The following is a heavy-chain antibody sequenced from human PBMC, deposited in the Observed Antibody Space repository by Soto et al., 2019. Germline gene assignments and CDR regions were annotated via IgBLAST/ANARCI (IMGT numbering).Heavy chain of an antibody. CDR2: IYHSGST. D-gene: IGHD3-10*01. CDR1: GGSISSGGYS. CDR3: ARGAPTYYGSADHFYY. V-gene: IGHV4-30-2*01. Sequence: QLQLQESGSGLVKPSQTLSLTCAVSGGSISSGGYSWSWIRQPPGKGLEWIGYIYHSGSTYYNPSLKSRVTISVDRSKNQFSLKLSSVTAADTAVYYCARGAPTYYGSADHFYYWGQGTLVTVSS. J-gene: IGHJ4*02.